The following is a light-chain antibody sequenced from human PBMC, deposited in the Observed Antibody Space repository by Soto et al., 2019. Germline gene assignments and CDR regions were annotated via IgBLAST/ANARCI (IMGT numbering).Light chain of an antibody. V-gene: IGLV1-51*01. CDR3: GTWDSSLSVVI. CDR2: DNN. Sequence: QSVLTQPPSVSGAPGQRVTISCTGSSSNIGNNFVSWYQQLPGTAPRLLIYDNNNRPSGIPDRFSGSQSGTSATLAITGLQTGDEADYFCGTWDSSLSVVIFGGGTKVTVL. CDR1: SSNIGNNF. J-gene: IGLJ2*01.